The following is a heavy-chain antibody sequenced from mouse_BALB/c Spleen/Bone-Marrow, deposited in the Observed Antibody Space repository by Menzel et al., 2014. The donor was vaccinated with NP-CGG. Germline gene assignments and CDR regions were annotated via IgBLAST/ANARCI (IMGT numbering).Heavy chain of an antibody. CDR3: ARGHDGYRTWFAY. J-gene: IGHJ3*01. V-gene: IGHV1S135*01. D-gene: IGHD2-3*01. CDR1: GYSFTDYN. CDR2: IDPSYGGT. Sequence: EVKVVESGPELEKPGASVKMSCKASGYSFTDYNMNWVKQSNGKSLEWIGNIDPSYGGTTYNQKFKGKATLTVDKSSSTVCMQLKSLTSEDSAVYYCARGHDGYRTWFAYWGQGTLVTVSA.